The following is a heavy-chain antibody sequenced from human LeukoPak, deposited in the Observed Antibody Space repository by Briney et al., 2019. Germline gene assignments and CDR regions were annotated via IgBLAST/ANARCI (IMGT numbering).Heavy chain of an antibody. V-gene: IGHV3-11*06. J-gene: IGHJ4*02. CDR1: GFTFSDYY. Sequence: GGSLRLSCAASGFTFSDYYMSWIRQAPGKGLEWVSYISTSSTYTKYAGSVKGRFTISRDNAKNSLYLQMNSLRAEDTAVYYCAIGLFEEQQPYWGQGTLVTVSS. D-gene: IGHD6-13*01. CDR2: ISTSSTYT. CDR3: AIGLFEEQQPY.